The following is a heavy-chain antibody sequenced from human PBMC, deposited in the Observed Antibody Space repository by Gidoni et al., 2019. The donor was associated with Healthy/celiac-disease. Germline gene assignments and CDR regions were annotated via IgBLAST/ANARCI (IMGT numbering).Heavy chain of an antibody. V-gene: IGHV4-39*01. J-gene: IGHJ4*02. CDR2: IYYSGST. CDR1: GGSISSSSYY. D-gene: IGHD3-9*01. Sequence: QLQLQESGPGLVKPSETLSLTCTVSGGSISSSSYYWGWIRQPPGKGLEWIGSIYYSGSTYYNPSLKSRVTISVDTSKNQFSLKLSSVTAADTAVYYCARQPAYYDILTGYSSLLDYWGQGTLVTVSS. CDR3: ARQPAYYDILTGYSSLLDY.